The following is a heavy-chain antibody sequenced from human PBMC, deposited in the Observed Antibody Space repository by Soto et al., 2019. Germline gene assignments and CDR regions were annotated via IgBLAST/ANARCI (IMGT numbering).Heavy chain of an antibody. CDR2: INHLETT. V-gene: IGHV4-30-2*01. D-gene: IGHD1-26*01. Sequence: TLSLPGTVSGASLSYGNYAWSWIRQTPGKGLEWIGYINHLETTFYNQSFESRLTLSIERAKNQFSLNLNPMSAAARAVYFCARGGGSDSFDYWGQGILGTVSS. CDR1: GASLSYGNYA. CDR3: ARGGGSDSFDY. J-gene: IGHJ4*02.